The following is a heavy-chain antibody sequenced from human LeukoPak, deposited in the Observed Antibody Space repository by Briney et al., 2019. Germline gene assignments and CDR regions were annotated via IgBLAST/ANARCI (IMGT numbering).Heavy chain of an antibody. V-gene: IGHV4-59*08. CDR1: GGSISSYY. D-gene: IGHD3-22*01. CDR3: ARQWDYSDSSGRPLNYFDY. Sequence: PSETLSLTCIVSGGSISSYYWSWIRQPPGKWMEWIGYIYYSGSTNYNPSLKSRVTISVDTSKIQFSLRLSSVTAADTAVYYCARQWDYSDSSGRPLNYFDYWGQGTLVTVSS. CDR2: IYYSGST. J-gene: IGHJ4*02.